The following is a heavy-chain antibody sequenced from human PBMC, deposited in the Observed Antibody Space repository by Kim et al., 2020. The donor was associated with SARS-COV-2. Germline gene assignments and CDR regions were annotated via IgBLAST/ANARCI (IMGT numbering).Heavy chain of an antibody. J-gene: IGHJ4*02. Sequence: YHGNTNYAQKLQGRVSMTTDTSTSTAYMELRRLRSDDAAVYYCARDRPNSNLDCWGEGTLVTVSS. CDR3: ARDRPNSNLDC. CDR2: YHGNT. D-gene: IGHD4-4*01. V-gene: IGHV1-18*01.